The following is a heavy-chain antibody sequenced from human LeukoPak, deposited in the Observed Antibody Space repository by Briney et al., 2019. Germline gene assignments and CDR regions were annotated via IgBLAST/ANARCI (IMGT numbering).Heavy chain of an antibody. CDR3: ARGLVLATDDAFDI. J-gene: IGHJ3*02. D-gene: IGHD5-12*01. V-gene: IGHV4-59*01. CDR2: IWDTEIT. Sequence: PSETPSLTWPVSGGSHKEYFWSWLRAPPGKGLGWIGYIWDTEITDYNPSLKSRVTISLDTSKNHFSLKLRSVTAADTALYFCARGLVLATDDAFDIWGQGTLVTVSS. CDR1: GGSHKEYF.